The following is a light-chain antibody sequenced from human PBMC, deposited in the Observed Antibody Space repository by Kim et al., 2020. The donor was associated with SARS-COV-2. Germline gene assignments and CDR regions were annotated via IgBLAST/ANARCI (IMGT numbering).Light chain of an antibody. CDR3: QQNGTLIT. CDR1: QSVRSS. Sequence: LSPGESGSLYVRGSQSVRSSLAWYLQKPGQTLRLLLNGASSRAAGVPDRFSGSESGTDFTLTISRLEPEDFAVYYCQQNGTLITFGQGTRLGIK. J-gene: IGKJ5*01. CDR2: GAS. V-gene: IGKV3-20*01.